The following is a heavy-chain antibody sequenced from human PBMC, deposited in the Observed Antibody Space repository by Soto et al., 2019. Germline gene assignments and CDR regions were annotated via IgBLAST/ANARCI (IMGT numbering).Heavy chain of an antibody. CDR1: GYTFTGYY. CDR2: INPNSGGA. J-gene: IGHJ3*02. Sequence: ASVKVSCRAAGYTFTGYYIHWVGQAPGQGLEWMGWINPNSGGADYSQKFQGWVTMTRDTSISTAYMELSRLRSDDTAVYYCATTRRYYYDTSGPDAFDIWGQGTMVTVSS. V-gene: IGHV1-2*04. CDR3: ATTRRYYYDTSGPDAFDI. D-gene: IGHD3-22*01.